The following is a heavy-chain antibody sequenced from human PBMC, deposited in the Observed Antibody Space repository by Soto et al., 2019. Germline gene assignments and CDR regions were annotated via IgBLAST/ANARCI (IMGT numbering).Heavy chain of an antibody. CDR2: IYYSGST. CDR3: ARHNYGSGSTYFDY. V-gene: IGHV4-59*08. D-gene: IGHD3-10*01. J-gene: IGHJ4*02. Sequence: SETLSLTCTVSGGSISSYYWSWIRQPPGKGLEWIGYIYYSGSTNYNPSLKSRVTISVDTSKNQFSLKLNSMTAADTAVYYCARHNYGSGSTYFDYLGQGTLVPVSS. CDR1: GGSISSYY.